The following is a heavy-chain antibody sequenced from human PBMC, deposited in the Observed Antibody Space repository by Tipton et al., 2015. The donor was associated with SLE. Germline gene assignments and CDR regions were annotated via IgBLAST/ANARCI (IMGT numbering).Heavy chain of an antibody. CDR2: ISYSGRT. J-gene: IGHJ3*02. CDR3: AREDYGEYDDAFDI. D-gene: IGHD4-17*01. V-gene: IGHV4-61*01. Sequence: TLSLTCRVSGGFITSANYYWNWIRQPPGKGLEWIGYISYSGRTDYNPSLTSRVSISIDTSKKQFSLNLSSVTAADTAVYYCAREDYGEYDDAFDIWGQGTMVTVSS. CDR1: GGFITSANYY.